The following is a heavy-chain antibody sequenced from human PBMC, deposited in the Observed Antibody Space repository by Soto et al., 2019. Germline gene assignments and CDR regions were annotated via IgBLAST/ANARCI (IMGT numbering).Heavy chain of an antibody. J-gene: IGHJ5*02. V-gene: IGHV1-69*01. CDR2: IIPIFGTA. D-gene: IGHD3-10*01. CDR3: ARDHSYYGSGSYYPPPWFDP. Sequence: QVQLVQSGAEVKKPGSSVKVSCKASGGTFSSYAISWVRQAPGQGLEWMGGIIPIFGTANYAQKFQGRVTITADESTSTAYMELSSLRSEDTAVYYCARDHSYYGSGSYYPPPWFDPWGQGTLVTDSS. CDR1: GGTFSSYA.